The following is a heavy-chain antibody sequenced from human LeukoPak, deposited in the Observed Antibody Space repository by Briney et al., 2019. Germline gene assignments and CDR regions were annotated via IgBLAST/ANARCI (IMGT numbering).Heavy chain of an antibody. D-gene: IGHD6-6*01. CDR1: GFIFSNAW. CDR3: AKSGSSRFDP. V-gene: IGHV3-23*01. Sequence: GGSLRLSCTGSGFIFSNAWMSWVRQAPGKGLEWVSAISGSGDSTYAVSVKGRFTISRDYSKNTLYLQMNSLRAEDTAIYYCAKSGSSRFDPWGQGTLVTVSS. J-gene: IGHJ5*02. CDR2: ISGSGDST.